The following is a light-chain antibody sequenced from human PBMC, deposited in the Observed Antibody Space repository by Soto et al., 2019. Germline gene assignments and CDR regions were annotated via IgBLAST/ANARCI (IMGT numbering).Light chain of an antibody. V-gene: IGKV3-11*01. CDR2: DAS. Sequence: EIVLTQSPATLSLSPGERATLSCRASQSVRSYLVWYQQKPGQPPRLLIYDASKRSTGIPARFSGSGSGTDFNLTINSLEPEDFAGYYCQHRSAWPITFGGGTKVEIK. J-gene: IGKJ4*01. CDR3: QHRSAWPIT. CDR1: QSVRSY.